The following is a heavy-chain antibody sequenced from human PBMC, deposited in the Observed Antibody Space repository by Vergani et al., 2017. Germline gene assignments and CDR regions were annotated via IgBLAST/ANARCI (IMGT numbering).Heavy chain of an antibody. CDR2: ISSSSSTI. D-gene: IGHD1-26*01. J-gene: IGHJ6*02. CDR1: GFTFSSYS. V-gene: IGHV3-48*02. Sequence: EVQLVESGGGLVQPGGSLRLSCAASGFTFSSYSMNWVRQAPGKGLEWVSYISSSSSTIYYADSVKGRLTISRDNAKNSLYLQMNSLRDEDTAVYYCARDAGYSGSYFIDYYYYGMDVWGQGTTVTVS. CDR3: ARDAGYSGSYFIDYYYYGMDV.